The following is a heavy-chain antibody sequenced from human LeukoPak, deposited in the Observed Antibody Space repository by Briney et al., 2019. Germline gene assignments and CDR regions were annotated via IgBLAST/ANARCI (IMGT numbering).Heavy chain of an antibody. D-gene: IGHD3-10*01. Sequence: GGSLRLSCAASGFTFSDYYMSWLRQAPGKGLEWVAVISYDGSNKYYADSVKGRFTISRDNSKNTLYLQMNSLRAEDTAVYYCASGTMVREYYFDYWGQGTLVTVSS. CDR3: ASGTMVREYYFDY. V-gene: IGHV3-30-3*01. CDR2: ISYDGSNK. J-gene: IGHJ4*02. CDR1: GFTFSDYY.